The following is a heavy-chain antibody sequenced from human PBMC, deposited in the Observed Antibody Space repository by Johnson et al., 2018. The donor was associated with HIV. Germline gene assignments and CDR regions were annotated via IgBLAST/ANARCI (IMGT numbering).Heavy chain of an antibody. CDR2: ISYDGSNK. CDR3: AREYSRASDAFDI. J-gene: IGHJ3*02. CDR1: GFTFSLFG. D-gene: IGHD6-13*01. Sequence: QVQLVESGGGLVQLGGSLRVSCTASGFTFSLFGMHWVRQAPGKGLEWVAAISYDGSNKYYADSVKGRFTISRDNSKNTLYLQMNSLRAEDTAVYYCAREYSRASDAFDIWGQGTMVTVSS. V-gene: IGHV3-30*03.